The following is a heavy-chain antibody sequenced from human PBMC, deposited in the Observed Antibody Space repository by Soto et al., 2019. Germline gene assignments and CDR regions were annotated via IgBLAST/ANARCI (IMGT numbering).Heavy chain of an antibody. CDR2: ISYDGSNK. J-gene: IGHJ4*02. CDR3: ARGIVVVAAANDPRAFY. Sequence: PGGSLRLSCAASGFTFSSYAMHWVRQAPGKGLEWVAVISYDGSNKYYADSVKGRFTISRDNSKNTLYLQMNSLRAEDTAVYYCARGIVVVAAANDPRAFYWGQGTLVTVSS. D-gene: IGHD2-15*01. V-gene: IGHV3-30-3*01. CDR1: GFTFSSYA.